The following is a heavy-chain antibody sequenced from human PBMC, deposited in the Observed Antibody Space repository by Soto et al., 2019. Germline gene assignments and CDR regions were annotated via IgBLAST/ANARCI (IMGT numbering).Heavy chain of an antibody. CDR3: AALTAITIFGVVTLDY. D-gene: IGHD3-3*01. CDR1: GFTFSSYA. Sequence: GGSLRLSCAASGFTFSSYAMSWVRQAPGKGLEWVSAISGSGGSTYYADSVKGRFTISRDNSKNTLYLQMNSLRAEDTAVYYCAALTAITIFGVVTLDYWGQGTLVTVSS. J-gene: IGHJ4*02. V-gene: IGHV3-23*01. CDR2: ISGSGGST.